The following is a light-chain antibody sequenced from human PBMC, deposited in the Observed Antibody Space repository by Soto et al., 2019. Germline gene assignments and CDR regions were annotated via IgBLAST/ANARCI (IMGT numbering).Light chain of an antibody. Sequence: XVGGYNYVSWYQHHPGKAPXXXXXXVRIRPSGVSNRFAGSKSGNTASLTISGLQAEDEADYYCSSYATSSGVVFXGGTKLTVL. V-gene: IGLV2-14*03. CDR2: XVR. CDR3: SSYATSSGVV. CDR1: XVGGYNY. J-gene: IGLJ2*01.